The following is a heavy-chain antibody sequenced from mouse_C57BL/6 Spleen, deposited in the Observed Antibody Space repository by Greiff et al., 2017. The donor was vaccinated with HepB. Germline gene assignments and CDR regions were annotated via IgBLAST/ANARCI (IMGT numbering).Heavy chain of an antibody. J-gene: IGHJ2*01. CDR3: AAYGYDGFYFDY. D-gene: IGHD2-2*01. CDR1: GYAFSSYW. Sequence: VQLQQSGAELVKPGASVKISCKASGYAFSSYWMNWVKQRPGKGLEWIGQIYPGDGDTNYNGKFKGKATLTADKSSSTAYMQLSSLTSEDSAVYFCAAYGYDGFYFDYWGQGTTLTVSS. CDR2: IYPGDGDT. V-gene: IGHV1-80*01.